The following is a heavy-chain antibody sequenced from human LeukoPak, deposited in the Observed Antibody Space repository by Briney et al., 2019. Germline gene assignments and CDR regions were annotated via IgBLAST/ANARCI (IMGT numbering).Heavy chain of an antibody. CDR3: ARDVLSYDYSWGSYGHLGIDP. Sequence: ASVKVSCKASGYTFTRYYMHWVRQAPGQGLEWMGIINPSGGTTDYAQKFHGRITVTRDTSTSTVYMELTSLTSEDTAVYYCARDVLSYDYSWGSYGHLGIDPWGQGTLVTVSS. CDR1: GYTFTRYY. J-gene: IGHJ5*02. CDR2: INPSGGTT. D-gene: IGHD3-16*01. V-gene: IGHV1-46*01.